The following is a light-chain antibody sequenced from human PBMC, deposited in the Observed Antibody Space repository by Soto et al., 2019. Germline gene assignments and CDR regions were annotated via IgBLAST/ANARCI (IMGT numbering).Light chain of an antibody. V-gene: IGKV3-11*01. CDR3: QQRSNWPPIT. CDR1: QSVKTF. J-gene: IGKJ1*01. CDR2: DAS. Sequence: EIVLTQSPATLSLSPGQRATLSCRASQSVKTFLVWYQHRPGQAPRVLIYDASHRASGIPARFSGSGSGTDFTLTISSLEPEDAALYYCQQRSNWPPITFGQGNKVDIK.